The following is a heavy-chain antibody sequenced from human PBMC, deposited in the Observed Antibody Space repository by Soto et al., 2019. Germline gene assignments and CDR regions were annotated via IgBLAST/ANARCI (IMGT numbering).Heavy chain of an antibody. V-gene: IGHV3-72*01. D-gene: IGHD2-21*01. CDR2: TRNKARGYTT. Sequence: EVQLVASGGGLVQPGGSLRLSCAASGFTVNDYFIDWVRRAPGKGREWVGRTRNKARGYTTEYAASVTGRFIISRDHSSNSLSLKMNGLKTEDTAVYYFVRDNDWTDDSWGQGKLVTVSP. CDR1: GFTVNDYF. CDR3: VRDNDWTDDS. J-gene: IGHJ5*01.